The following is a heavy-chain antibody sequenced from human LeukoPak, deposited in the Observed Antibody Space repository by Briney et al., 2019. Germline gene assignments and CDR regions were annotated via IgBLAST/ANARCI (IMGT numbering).Heavy chain of an antibody. CDR3: AKIASVWYEIDS. CDR1: GFTVSTNS. J-gene: IGHJ4*02. D-gene: IGHD6-19*01. CDR2: VYSGNNS. Sequence: GGSLRLSCAASGFTVSTNSMTWVRQAPGKGLECVSVVYSGNNSFYADSVRGRFTISRDKSKNTLYLQMNSLEVEDTAVYYCAKIASVWYEIDSWGQGTLVTVSS. V-gene: IGHV3-53*01.